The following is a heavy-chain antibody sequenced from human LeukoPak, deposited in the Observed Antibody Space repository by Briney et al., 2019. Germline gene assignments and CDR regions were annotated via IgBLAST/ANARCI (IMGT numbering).Heavy chain of an antibody. J-gene: IGHJ4*02. CDR1: GFTFSSYS. CDR2: LSSSGTYI. CDR3: ARDLGNGGYVGY. D-gene: IGHD5-12*01. Sequence: PGGSLRLSCAASGFTFSSYSMNWVRQAPGKGLEWVSSLSSSGTYIYYADSVKGRFSISRDNAKNSLYLQMNSLRAEDTAVYYCARDLGNGGYVGYWGQGTLVTVSS. V-gene: IGHV3-21*01.